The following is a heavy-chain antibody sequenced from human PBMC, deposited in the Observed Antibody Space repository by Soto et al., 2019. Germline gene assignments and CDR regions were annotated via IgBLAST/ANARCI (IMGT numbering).Heavy chain of an antibody. CDR2: ISDRGSRK. Sequence: EVQLVESGGGLVQPGGSLRLSCVVSGFTLGGYSMNWVRQAPGKGLEWVSYISDRGSRKYYADSVKGRFTISRDSAKNSLYLQMNSLRAEDTAVYYCAPQGVGATGYLYWGQGTLVTVSS. J-gene: IGHJ4*02. V-gene: IGHV3-48*01. D-gene: IGHD1-26*01. CDR3: APQGVGATGYLY. CDR1: GFTLGGYS.